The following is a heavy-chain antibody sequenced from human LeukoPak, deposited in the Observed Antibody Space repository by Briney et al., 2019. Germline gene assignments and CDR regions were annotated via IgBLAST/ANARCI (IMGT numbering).Heavy chain of an antibody. J-gene: IGHJ6*03. Sequence: SETLSLTCAVYGGSFSGYYWSWIRQPPGKGLEWIGEINHSGSTNYNPSLKSRVTISVDTSKNQFSLKLSSVTAADTAVYYCARGYQDHHGYYMDVWGKGTTVTVSS. CDR1: GGSFSGYY. D-gene: IGHD2-2*01. CDR3: ARGYQDHHGYYMDV. V-gene: IGHV4-34*01. CDR2: INHSGST.